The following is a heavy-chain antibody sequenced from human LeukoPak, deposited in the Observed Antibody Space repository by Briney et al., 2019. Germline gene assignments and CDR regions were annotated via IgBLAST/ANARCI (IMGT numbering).Heavy chain of an antibody. J-gene: IGHJ5*02. Sequence: GASVKVSCKASGYTFTSYYMHWVRQAPGQGLEWMGIINPSGGSTSYAQKFQGRVTMTTDTSTTTAYMELRSLRSDDTAVYYCARDWEWKAARNLFDPWGQGTRVTVSS. CDR3: ARDWEWKAARNLFDP. CDR1: GYTFTSYY. D-gene: IGHD6-6*01. CDR2: INPSGGST. V-gene: IGHV1-46*01.